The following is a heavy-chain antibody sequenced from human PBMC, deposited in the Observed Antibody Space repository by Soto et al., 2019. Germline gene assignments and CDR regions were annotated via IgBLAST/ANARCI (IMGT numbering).Heavy chain of an antibody. CDR1: GFTFSHYG. CDR2: QWFDGSNK. D-gene: IGHD5-12*01. CDR3: ARDVGDVMSTIQGHGMDV. V-gene: IGHV3-33*01. Sequence: QVQLVESGGAVVQPGRSLRLSCVGSGFTFSHYGMHWVRQAPGKGLEWVAVQWFDGSNKFHADSVKGRFTISRDNSQNTLYLQMSSLRAEDTAVYYCARDVGDVMSTIQGHGMDVWGQGTTVTVSS. J-gene: IGHJ6*02.